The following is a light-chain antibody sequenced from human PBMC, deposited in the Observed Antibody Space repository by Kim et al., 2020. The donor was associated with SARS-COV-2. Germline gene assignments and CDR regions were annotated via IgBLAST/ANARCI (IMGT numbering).Light chain of an antibody. CDR2: DAS. V-gene: IGKV3-15*01. Sequence: EIVMTQSPATLSVSPGERATLSCRASQSVSSNLAWYQQKPGQAPRLLISDASTRAIGIPARFSGSGSGTEFTLTISSLQSEDFAFYYCQQYNNLPLTFGGGTKVDIK. CDR3: QQYNNLPLT. CDR1: QSVSSN. J-gene: IGKJ4*01.